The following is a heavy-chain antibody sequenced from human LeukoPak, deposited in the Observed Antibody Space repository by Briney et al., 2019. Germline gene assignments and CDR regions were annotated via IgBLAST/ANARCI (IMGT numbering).Heavy chain of an antibody. J-gene: IGHJ4*02. V-gene: IGHV3-9*01. CDR3: GKASSGYYSAILH. CDR2: ISWNSGNI. D-gene: IGHD3-22*01. Sequence: GGSLRLSCAASGFTFEDYSMHWVRQAPGKGVEWVSGISWNSGNIGYADSVKGRFTISRDNAKNSLYLQMDSLRAEDTAFYYCGKASSGYYSAILHWGQGTLVTISS. CDR1: GFTFEDYS.